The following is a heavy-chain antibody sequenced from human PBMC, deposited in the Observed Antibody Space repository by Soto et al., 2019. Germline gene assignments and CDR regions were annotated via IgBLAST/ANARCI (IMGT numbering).Heavy chain of an antibody. CDR1: GGSISPYY. V-gene: IGHV4-59*01. D-gene: IGHD6-13*01. CDR3: ARKGAAASYAHYYMDV. J-gene: IGHJ6*03. Sequence: QVQLQESGPGLVNPSETLSLTCTVSGGSISPYYWSWIQQPPGKGLEWIRYAYYSGNTNYNPSLESRVTISVDTSRNRFSLNLASATAADMSVYYCARKGAAASYAHYYMDVWGRGTAVTVSS. CDR2: AYYSGNT.